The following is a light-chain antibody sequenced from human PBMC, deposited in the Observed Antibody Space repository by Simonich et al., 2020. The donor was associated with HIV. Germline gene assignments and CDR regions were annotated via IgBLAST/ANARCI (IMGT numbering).Light chain of an antibody. CDR2: VAS. CDR1: QKISTF. CDR3: QQSYSSPT. V-gene: IGKV1-39*01. J-gene: IGKJ4*01. Sequence: DIQMTQSPSSLSASVGNRFTISCREIQKISTFLNWYQQKPGKAPKLLISVASSLQRGVPSRFSGSGSGTDFTLTISSLQPEDFATYYCQQSYSSPTFGGGTKVEIK.